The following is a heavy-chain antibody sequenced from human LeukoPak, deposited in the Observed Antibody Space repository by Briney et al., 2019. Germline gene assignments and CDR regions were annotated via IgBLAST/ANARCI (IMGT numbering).Heavy chain of an antibody. V-gene: IGHV4-34*01. CDR1: GGSFRGYY. Sequence: SQTLSLTCAVYGGSFRGYYWSWIRQPPGKGLEWIGEINHSGSSNYNPSLKSRVTISVDTSKNQFSLKMHSATAADTAVYYCARGRTAYSSSWYNWFDPWGQGTLVTVSS. CDR3: ARGRTAYSSSWYNWFDP. J-gene: IGHJ5*02. D-gene: IGHD6-13*01. CDR2: INHSGSS.